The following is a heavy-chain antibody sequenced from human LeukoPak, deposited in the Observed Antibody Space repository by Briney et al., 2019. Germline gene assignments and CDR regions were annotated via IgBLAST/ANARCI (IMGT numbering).Heavy chain of an antibody. J-gene: IGHJ4*02. Sequence: ASVKVSCKSSGYFFTDYYIHWVRQAPGQGLEWMGWLSPSSSDTKYAQNYQGRGTMTRDTSRNTAYMELSSLRSDATAVYFGARGRAKSNDPPVDYWGQGTLVTVSS. V-gene: IGHV1-2*02. CDR2: LSPSSSDT. D-gene: IGHD4/OR15-4a*01. CDR1: GYFFTDYY. CDR3: ARGRAKSNDPPVDY.